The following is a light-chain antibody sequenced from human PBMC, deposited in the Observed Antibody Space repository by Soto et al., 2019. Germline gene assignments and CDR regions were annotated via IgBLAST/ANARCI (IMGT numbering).Light chain of an antibody. J-gene: IGKJ4*01. V-gene: IGKV1-39*01. CDR3: QQTYSTPNT. Sequence: DIQMTQSPSSLSASVGDRVTITCRASQSISSYLNWYQQKPGKAPKLLIYGASSLQSGVPSRFSGSGSGTDYTLTISSLQPEDFTTYYCQQTYSTPNTFGGGTEVEIK. CDR1: QSISSY. CDR2: GAS.